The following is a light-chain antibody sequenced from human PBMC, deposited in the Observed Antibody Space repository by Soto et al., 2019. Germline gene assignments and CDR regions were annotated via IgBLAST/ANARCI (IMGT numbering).Light chain of an antibody. CDR1: SSDVGGYIY. Sequence: QSALTQPASVSGSPGQSITISCTGTSSDVGGYIYVSWYQQHPDKAPRLMIYDVSNRPSGVSDRFSGSKSGDTASLTISGLQAEDEADYYCTSFTSRHTYVFGTGTKLTVL. J-gene: IGLJ1*01. CDR2: DVS. V-gene: IGLV2-14*03. CDR3: TSFTSRHTYV.